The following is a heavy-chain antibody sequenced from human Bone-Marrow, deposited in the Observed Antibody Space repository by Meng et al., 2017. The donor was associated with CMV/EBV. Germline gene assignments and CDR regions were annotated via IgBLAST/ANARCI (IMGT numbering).Heavy chain of an antibody. Sequence: KGPGCRVPTYWIAWVRQRPGKGLEWMGILYPGDSDTRYSPSFQGQVTISADKSISTAYLQWSSLKASDTAMYYCARQVDTAMANTDYWGQGTLVTVSS. CDR3: ARQVDTAMANTDY. CDR2: LYPGDSDT. V-gene: IGHV5-51*01. D-gene: IGHD5-18*01. CDR1: GCRVPTYW. J-gene: IGHJ4*02.